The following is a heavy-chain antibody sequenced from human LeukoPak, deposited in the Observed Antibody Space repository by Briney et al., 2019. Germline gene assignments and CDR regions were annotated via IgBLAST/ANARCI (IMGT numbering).Heavy chain of an antibody. CDR1: VYTLPHID. CDR2: MNPHSGNT. CDR3: ARRPDYSDSSDYEY. Sequence: ASVKVSCKTSVYTLPHIDINWVRQATGPGLEWTGSMNPHSGNTGFAQKFQGRVTITRDTSISTAYMQLSSLRSEDTAVYYCARRPDYSDSSDYEYWGQGTLVTVSS. D-gene: IGHD3-22*01. V-gene: IGHV1-8*01. J-gene: IGHJ4*02.